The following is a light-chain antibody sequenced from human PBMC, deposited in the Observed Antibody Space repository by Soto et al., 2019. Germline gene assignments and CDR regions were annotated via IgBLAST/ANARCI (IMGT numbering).Light chain of an antibody. CDR1: SSDVGDSKH. CDR3: SSYTSIFYV. J-gene: IGLJ1*01. Sequence: QSVLTQPASVSGSPGQSIAISCTGSSSDVGDSKHVSWYQQHPGKAPKPIIYDFSNRPSGVSNRFSGSKSGNMASLTISGLQAEDEADYYCSSYTSIFYVFGTGTKVTVL. V-gene: IGLV2-14*01. CDR2: DFS.